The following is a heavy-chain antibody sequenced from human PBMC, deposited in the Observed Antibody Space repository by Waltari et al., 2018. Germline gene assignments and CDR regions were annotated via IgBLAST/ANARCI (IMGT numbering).Heavy chain of an antibody. J-gene: IGHJ4*02. Sequence: EVQLVETGGGLIQPGGSLRPSCAASGFTVSSNYLSRVRQAPGKGLEWVSVIYSGGSTYYADSVKGRFTISRDNSKNTLYLQMNSLRAEDTAVYYCARAKGSTNGRPFDYWGQGTLVTVSS. CDR3: ARAKGSTNGRPFDY. V-gene: IGHV3-53*02. CDR1: GFTVSSNY. D-gene: IGHD2-2*01. CDR2: IYSGGST.